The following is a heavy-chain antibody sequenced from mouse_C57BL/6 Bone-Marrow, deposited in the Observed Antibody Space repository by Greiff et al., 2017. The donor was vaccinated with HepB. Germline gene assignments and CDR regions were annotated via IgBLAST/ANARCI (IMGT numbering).Heavy chain of an antibody. Sequence: EVMLVESGGDLVKPGGSLKLSCAASGFTFSSYGMSWVRQTPDKRLEWVATISSGGSYTYYPDSVKGRCTISRDNAKNTLYLQMSSLKSEDTAMYYCARRCPWPDAMDYWGQGTSVTVSS. CDR2: ISSGGSYT. CDR1: GFTFSSYG. CDR3: ARRCPWPDAMDY. J-gene: IGHJ4*01. V-gene: IGHV5-6*02.